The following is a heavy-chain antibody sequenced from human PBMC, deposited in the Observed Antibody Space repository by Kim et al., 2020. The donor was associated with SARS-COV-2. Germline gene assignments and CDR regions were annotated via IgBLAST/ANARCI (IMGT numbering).Heavy chain of an antibody. V-gene: IGHV3-33*06. CDR1: GFTFSSYG. J-gene: IGHJ4*02. D-gene: IGHD5-12*01. CDR2: IWYDGSNK. CDR3: AKDMEGYSGYFPCDY. Sequence: GGSLRLSCAASGFTFSSYGMHWVRQAPGKGLEWVAVIWYDGSNKYYADSVKGRFTISRDNSKNTLYLQMNSLRAEDTAVYYCAKDMEGYSGYFPCDYWGQGTLVTVSS.